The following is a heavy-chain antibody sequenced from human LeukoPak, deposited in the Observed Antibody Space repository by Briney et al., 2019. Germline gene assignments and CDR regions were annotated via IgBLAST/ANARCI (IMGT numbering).Heavy chain of an antibody. CDR2: IYYSGST. V-gene: IGHV4-59*01. CDR1: GGSISSYY. D-gene: IGHD5-24*01. J-gene: IGHJ5*02. Sequence: SETLSLTCTVSGGSISSYYWSWIRQPPGKGLEWIGYIYYSGSTNYNPSLKSRVTISVDTSKNQFSLKLSSVTAADTAVYYCARSRDGYNLSFDPWGRGTLVTVSS. CDR3: ARSRDGYNLSFDP.